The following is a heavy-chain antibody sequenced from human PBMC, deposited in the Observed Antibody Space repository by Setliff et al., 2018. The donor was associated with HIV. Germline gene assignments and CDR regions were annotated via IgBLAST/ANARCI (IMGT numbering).Heavy chain of an antibody. Sequence: SETLSLTCTVSGVSISNYYWSWIRQPPGKGLEWIGYMYYSGNTNYNPSLKSRVTISVDTSKSQFSLKLNSATAADTAVYYCARDQSDWFYWGQGTLVTVSS. CDR1: GVSISNYY. V-gene: IGHV4-59*01. D-gene: IGHD3-3*01. CDR2: MYYSGNT. J-gene: IGHJ4*02. CDR3: ARDQSDWFY.